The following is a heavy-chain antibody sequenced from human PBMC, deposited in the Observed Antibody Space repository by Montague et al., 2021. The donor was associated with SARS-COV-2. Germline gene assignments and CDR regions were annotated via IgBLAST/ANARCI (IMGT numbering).Heavy chain of an antibody. V-gene: IGHV3-48*03. D-gene: IGHD3-22*01. CDR1: GFTFSSYE. CDR3: ASLNYYDSSGYYSGGTPDEYFQH. CDR2: ISSSGSTI. J-gene: IGHJ1*01. Sequence: SLRLSCAASGFTFSSYEMNWVRQAPGKGLKWVSYISSSGSTIYYADSVKGRFTISRDNARNSLYLQMNSLRAEDTAVYYCASLNYYDSSGYYSGGTPDEYFQHWGQGTLVTVSS.